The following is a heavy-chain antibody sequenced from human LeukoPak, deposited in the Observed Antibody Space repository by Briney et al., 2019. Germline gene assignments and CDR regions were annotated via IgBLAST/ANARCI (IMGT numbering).Heavy chain of an antibody. J-gene: IGHJ4*02. CDR3: AKGNGYSYGRYYFDY. V-gene: IGHV3-23*01. Sequence: HPGGSLRLSCAASGFTFSSYAMGWVRQAPGKGLEWVSAITASGGNTYYADSVKGRFTISRDNSKNTLYPQVNSLRAEDTAVYYCAKGNGYSYGRYYFDYWGQGTLVTVSS. CDR2: ITASGGNT. CDR1: GFTFSSYA. D-gene: IGHD5-18*01.